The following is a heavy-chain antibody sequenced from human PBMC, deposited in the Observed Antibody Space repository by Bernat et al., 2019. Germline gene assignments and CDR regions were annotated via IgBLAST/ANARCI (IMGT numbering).Heavy chain of an antibody. D-gene: IGHD3-22*01. J-gene: IGHJ3*02. CDR3: ARVGIGYSSGYLVSDDAFDI. CDR2: IKQDGSEK. V-gene: IGHV3-7*01. Sequence: EVQLVESGGGLVQPGGSLRLSCAASGFTFSSYWMSWVRQAPGKGLEWVANIKQDGSEKYYVDSVKGRFTISRDNAKNSLYLQMNSLRAEDTAVYYCARVGIGYSSGYLVSDDAFDIWGQGTMVTVSS. CDR1: GFTFSSYW.